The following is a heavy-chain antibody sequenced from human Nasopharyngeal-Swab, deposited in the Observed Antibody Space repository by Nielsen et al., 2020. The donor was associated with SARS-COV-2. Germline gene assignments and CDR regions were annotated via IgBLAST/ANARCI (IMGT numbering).Heavy chain of an antibody. D-gene: IGHD3-22*01. CDR3: ARGRPKLIVVYYYYGMDV. Sequence: GESLKISCAASGFTFSSSGMDWVRQAPGKGLEWVAVISYDGSNEYYGDSVKGRFTISRDNSKNTLYLQMNSLRVDDTAVYYCARGRPKLIVVYYYYGMDVWGQGTTVTVSS. CDR1: GFTFSSSG. CDR2: ISYDGSNE. J-gene: IGHJ6*02. V-gene: IGHV3-30*03.